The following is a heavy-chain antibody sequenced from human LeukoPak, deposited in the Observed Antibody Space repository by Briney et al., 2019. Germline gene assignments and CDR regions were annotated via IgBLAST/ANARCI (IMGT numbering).Heavy chain of an antibody. CDR3: AKGRIGFDY. Sequence: GGSLRLSCAASGFTFSIFAMSWVRQAPGKGLEWVTAISGSGGTAYYGDSVKGRFTISRDNSKNTLYLQMNSLRAEDTALYYCAKGRIGFDYWGQGTLVTVPS. D-gene: IGHD2/OR15-2a*01. CDR1: GFTFSIFA. CDR2: ISGSGGTA. V-gene: IGHV3-23*01. J-gene: IGHJ4*02.